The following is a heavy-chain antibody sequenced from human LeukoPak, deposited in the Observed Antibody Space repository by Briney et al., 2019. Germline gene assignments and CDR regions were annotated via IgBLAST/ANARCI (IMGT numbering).Heavy chain of an antibody. Sequence: GGSLRLSCAASGFTFSSYRMNWVRQAPGKGLEWVSYISSSSSTIYYADSVKGRFTISRDNAKNSLYLQMNSLKAEDTAVYYCAEAPWRAAAAGTIDYWGQGTLVTVSS. D-gene: IGHD6-13*01. CDR1: GFTFSSYR. V-gene: IGHV3-48*01. CDR3: AEAPWRAAAAGTIDY. J-gene: IGHJ4*02. CDR2: ISSSSSTI.